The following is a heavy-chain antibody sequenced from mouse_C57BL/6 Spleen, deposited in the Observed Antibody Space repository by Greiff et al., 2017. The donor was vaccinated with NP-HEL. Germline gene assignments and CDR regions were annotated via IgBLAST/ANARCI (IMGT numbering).Heavy chain of an antibody. CDR1: GYTFTSYW. CDR3: ARLGPNYGDYFDY. V-gene: IGHV1-53*01. J-gene: IGHJ2*01. D-gene: IGHD1-1*02. CDR2: INPSNGGT. Sequence: VQLQQPGTELVKPGASVKLSCKASGYTFTSYWMHWVKQRPGQGLEWIGNINPSNGGTNYNEKFKSKATLTVDKSSSTAYMQLSSLTSEDSAVYYCARLGPNYGDYFDYWGQGTTLTVSS.